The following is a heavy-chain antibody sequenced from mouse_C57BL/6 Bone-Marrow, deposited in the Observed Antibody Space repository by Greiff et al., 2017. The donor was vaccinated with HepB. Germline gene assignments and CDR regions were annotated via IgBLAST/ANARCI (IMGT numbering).Heavy chain of an antibody. CDR2: IDPSDSYT. V-gene: IGHV1-50*01. CDR3: ASYDGYYGRAWFAY. J-gene: IGHJ3*01. CDR1: GYTFTSYW. Sequence: VQLQQPGAELVKPGASVKLSCKASGYTFTSYWMQWVKQRPGQGLEWIGEIDPSDSYTNYNQKFKGKATLTVDTSSSTAYMQLSSLTSEDFAVYYCASYDGYYGRAWFAYWGQGTLVTVSA. D-gene: IGHD2-3*01.